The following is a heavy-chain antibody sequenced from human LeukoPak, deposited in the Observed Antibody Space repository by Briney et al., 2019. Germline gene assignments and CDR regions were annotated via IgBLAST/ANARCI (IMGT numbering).Heavy chain of an antibody. V-gene: IGHV3-30*04. CDR2: ISSDGNNK. Sequence: HPGGSLRLSCAASGFTFSNYAIYWVRQAPGKGLEWVAVISSDGNNKYYADSVKGRFTISRDNSKNTLYLQMSSLRAEDTAIYYCASNISGYDLNYWGQGTLVTVSS. CDR1: GFTFSNYA. J-gene: IGHJ4*02. CDR3: ASNISGYDLNY. D-gene: IGHD5-12*01.